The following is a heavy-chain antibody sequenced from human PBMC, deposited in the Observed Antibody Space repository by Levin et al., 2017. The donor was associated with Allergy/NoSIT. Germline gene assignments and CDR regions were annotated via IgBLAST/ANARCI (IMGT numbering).Heavy chain of an antibody. J-gene: IGHJ4*02. Sequence: SQTLSLPCTVSGGSIRSSSYYWGWIRQPPGKGLEWIGSIYYSGSTYYNPSLKSRVTISVDTSKNQFSLKLSSVTAADTAVYYCARVCGIGDGYNQGIFTIDYWGQGTLVTVSS. CDR2: IYYSGST. CDR3: ARVCGIGDGYNQGIFTIDY. V-gene: IGHV4-39*07. D-gene: IGHD5-24*01. CDR1: GGSIRSSSYY.